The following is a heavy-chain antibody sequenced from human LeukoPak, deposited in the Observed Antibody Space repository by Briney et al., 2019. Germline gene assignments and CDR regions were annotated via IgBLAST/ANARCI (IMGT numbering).Heavy chain of an antibody. CDR3: ARTLWFGESFYGMDV. V-gene: IGHV1-8*01. D-gene: IGHD3-10*01. Sequence: ASVKVSCKASGYTFTSYDINWVRQATGQGFEWMGWMNPNSGNTGYAQKFQGRVTMTRNTSISTAYMELSSLRSEDTAVYYCARTLWFGESFYGMDVWGQGTTVTVSS. J-gene: IGHJ6*02. CDR1: GYTFTSYD. CDR2: MNPNSGNT.